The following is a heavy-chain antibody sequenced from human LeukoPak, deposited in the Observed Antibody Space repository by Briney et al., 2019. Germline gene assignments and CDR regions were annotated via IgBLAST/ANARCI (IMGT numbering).Heavy chain of an antibody. CDR2: ISGSGGST. D-gene: IGHD2-2*01. J-gene: IGHJ4*02. CDR3: AKDPENCSSTSCYPGYYFDY. Sequence: PGGSLRLSCAASGFTFSDYYMSWIRQAPGRGLEWVSAISGSGGSTYYADSVKGRFTISRDNSKNTLYLQMNSLRAEDTAVYYCAKDPENCSSTSCYPGYYFDYWGQGTLVTVSS. CDR1: GFTFSDYY. V-gene: IGHV3-23*01.